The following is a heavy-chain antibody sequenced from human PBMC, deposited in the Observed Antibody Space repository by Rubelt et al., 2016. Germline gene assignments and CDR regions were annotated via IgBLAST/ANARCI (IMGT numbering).Heavy chain of an antibody. Sequence: GGSLRLSCAASGFTISGYEMNRVRQAPGKGLEWVSSISSSSRYIYYADSVKGRYTITRDNAKNSLHLQMNSLRAEDTAVYYCASRRWSLWGQGTLVTVSS. CDR3: ASRRWSL. CDR1: GFTISGYE. V-gene: IGHV3-21*01. CDR2: ISSSSRYI. J-gene: IGHJ4*02. D-gene: IGHD3-3*01.